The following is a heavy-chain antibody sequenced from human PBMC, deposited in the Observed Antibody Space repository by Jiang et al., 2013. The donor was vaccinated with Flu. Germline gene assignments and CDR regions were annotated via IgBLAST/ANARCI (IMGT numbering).Heavy chain of an antibody. V-gene: IGHV2-70*04. CDR2: IDWDDDE. J-gene: IGHJ6*02. D-gene: IGHD3-3*01. Sequence: KPTQTLTLTCTFSGFSLHTPGMRVSWIRQPPGKAPEWLARIDWDDDEFYSPFLRPRLSISKDTSKNQVVLTMTNMEPADTATYYCTRMGVGAIAYWGMDVWGQGTTVTVS. CDR1: GFSLHTPGMR. CDR3: TRMGVGAIAYWGMDV.